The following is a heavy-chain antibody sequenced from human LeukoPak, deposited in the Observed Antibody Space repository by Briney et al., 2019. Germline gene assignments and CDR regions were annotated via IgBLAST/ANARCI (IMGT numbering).Heavy chain of an antibody. J-gene: IGHJ4*02. D-gene: IGHD1-14*01. CDR2: IYHSGST. Sequence: SETLSLTCTVSGGSISSSNWWSWVRQPPGKGLEWIGEIYHSGSTYYNPSLKSRVTILVDTSKNQFSLKLSSVTAADTAVYYCARGEAGGDYWGQGTLVTVSS. CDR3: ARGEAGGDY. CDR1: GGSISSSNW. V-gene: IGHV4-4*02.